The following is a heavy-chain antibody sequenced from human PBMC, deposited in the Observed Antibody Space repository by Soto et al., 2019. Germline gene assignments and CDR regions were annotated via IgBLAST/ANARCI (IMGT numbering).Heavy chain of an antibody. Sequence: GGSLRLSCAASGFTFSSYDMHWVRQVTGKGLEWLAAIGTAGDTYYPGAVKGRFTISRDDARNSIYLQMNSLRAGDTAVYYCARGYCSATSCSTYYYSNMDVLGQGTTVTVSS. CDR1: GFTFSSYD. J-gene: IGHJ6*02. CDR2: IGTAGDT. CDR3: ARGYCSATSCSTYYYSNMDV. D-gene: IGHD2-2*01. V-gene: IGHV3-13*01.